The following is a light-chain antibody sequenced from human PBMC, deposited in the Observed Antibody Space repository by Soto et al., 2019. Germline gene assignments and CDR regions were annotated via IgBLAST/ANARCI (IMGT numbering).Light chain of an antibody. J-gene: IGKJ1*01. CDR1: QSVSSY. CDR2: GAS. CDR3: QQYGISPRT. V-gene: IGKV3-20*01. Sequence: EIVLTQSPATLSLSPGEVATLSCRASQSVSSYLAWYQQKPGQAPRLLIYGASSRATGIPDRFSGSGSGTDFTLTISRLEPEDFAVYYCQQYGISPRTFGQGTKVDI.